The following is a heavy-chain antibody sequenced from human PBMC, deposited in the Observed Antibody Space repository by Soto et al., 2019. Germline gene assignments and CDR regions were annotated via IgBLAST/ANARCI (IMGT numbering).Heavy chain of an antibody. D-gene: IGHD3-22*01. Sequence: QVQLVQSGAEVKKPGSSVKVSCKASGGSLSNSGISWVRQAPGHGLEWMGAIIPVFGTPNYAQKFQDRVTITADESTTTVYMEVRSMTSEDTAVYYCARGDATKIVVTTYYAMDVWGQGTRVTVSS. CDR1: GGSLSNSG. V-gene: IGHV1-69*12. CDR3: ARGDATKIVVTTYYAMDV. CDR2: IIPVFGTP. J-gene: IGHJ6*02.